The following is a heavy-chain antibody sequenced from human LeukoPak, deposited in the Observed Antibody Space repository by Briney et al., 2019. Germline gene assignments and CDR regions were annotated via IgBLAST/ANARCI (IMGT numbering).Heavy chain of an antibody. V-gene: IGHV3-15*01. Sequence: GGSLRLSCAASGFTFSNAWMSWVRQAPGKGLEWVGRIKSKTDGGTTDYAAPVKGRFTISRDDSKNTLYLQMNSLKTEDTAVYYCTSNYYDSSGYSRFDYWGQGTLVTVSS. J-gene: IGHJ4*02. CDR2: IKSKTDGGTT. CDR1: GFTFSNAW. D-gene: IGHD3-22*01. CDR3: TSNYYDSSGYSRFDY.